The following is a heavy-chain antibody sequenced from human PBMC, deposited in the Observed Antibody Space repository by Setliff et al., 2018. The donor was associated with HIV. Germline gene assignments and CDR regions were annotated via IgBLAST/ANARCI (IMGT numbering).Heavy chain of an antibody. J-gene: IGHJ4*02. CDR1: GGSFSGYH. CDR3: ARGKGGLVGPAEFDY. CDR2: INHTGNT. D-gene: IGHD1-26*01. Sequence: SETLSLTCAVYGGSFSGYHWNWIRQFPGKGLEWIGEINHTGNTQYNPSLKSRVTMSEETSKTQFSLKLKSVTAADTAIYFCARGKGGLVGPAEFDYWGPGTLVTVSS. V-gene: IGHV4-34*01.